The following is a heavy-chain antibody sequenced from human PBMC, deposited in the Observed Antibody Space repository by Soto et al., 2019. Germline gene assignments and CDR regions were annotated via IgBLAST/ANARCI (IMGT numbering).Heavy chain of an antibody. CDR2: IYYSGST. V-gene: IGHV4-31*03. CDR1: GGSISSGGYY. J-gene: IGHJ5*02. D-gene: IGHD2-15*01. Sequence: SETLSLTCTVSGGSISSGGYYWSWIRQHPGKGLEWIGYIYYSGSTYYNPSLKGRVTISVDTSKNQFSLKLSSVTAADTAVYYCARLCSGGSCYSSWGQGTLVTVSS. CDR3: ARLCSGGSCYSS.